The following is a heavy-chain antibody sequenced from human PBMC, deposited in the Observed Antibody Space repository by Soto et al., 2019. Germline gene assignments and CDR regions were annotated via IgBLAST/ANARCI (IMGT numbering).Heavy chain of an antibody. V-gene: IGHV5-51*01. CDR1: GNRFTSYW. J-gene: IGHJ5*02. Sequence: XESLKISCRTSGNRFTSYWIALVLQMPGKGLEWMGIIFPSDSDTRYSPSFQGQVTISADRSTSTVFLQWASLKASDTAVYFCARKDKSGYFNWFDPWGQGTLVTVSS. CDR3: ARKDKSGYFNWFDP. D-gene: IGHD3-22*01. CDR2: IFPSDSDT.